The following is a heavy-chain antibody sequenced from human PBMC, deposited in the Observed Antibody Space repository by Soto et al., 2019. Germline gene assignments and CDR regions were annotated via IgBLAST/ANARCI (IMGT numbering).Heavy chain of an antibody. J-gene: IGHJ5*02. Sequence: QVQLVESGAEVKEPGASVKVSCKASGYTFTNYDISWVRQATGQGLEWMGWMNPNSANTGYAQKFQGRVSMTRDTSINTAYMELSSLRSEDTAIYYCARMATSGTLNWFDPWGQGTLVTVSS. D-gene: IGHD1-26*01. V-gene: IGHV1-8*01. CDR1: GYTFTNYD. CDR3: ARMATSGTLNWFDP. CDR2: MNPNSANT.